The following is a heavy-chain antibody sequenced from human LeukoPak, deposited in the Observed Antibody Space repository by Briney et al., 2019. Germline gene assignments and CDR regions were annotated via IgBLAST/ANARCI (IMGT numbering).Heavy chain of an antibody. V-gene: IGHV1-69*04. Sequence: SVKVSCKASGGTFSSYAISWVRQAPGQGLEWMGRIIPILGIANYAQKFQGRVTITTDESTSTAYMDLSSLRSEDTAVYYCARPEGYCSSSSCSNAFDIWGQGTMVTVSS. CDR3: ARPEGYCSSSSCSNAFDI. CDR1: GGTFSSYA. D-gene: IGHD2-2*01. CDR2: IIPILGIA. J-gene: IGHJ3*02.